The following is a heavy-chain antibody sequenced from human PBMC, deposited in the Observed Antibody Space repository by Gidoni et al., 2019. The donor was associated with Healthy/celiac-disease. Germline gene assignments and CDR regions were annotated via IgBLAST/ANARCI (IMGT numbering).Heavy chain of an antibody. D-gene: IGHD3-9*01. V-gene: IGHV3-23*01. Sequence: EVQLLESGGGLVQPGGSLRLSCAASGFTFSSYAMSWVRQAPGKGLEWVSAISGSGGSTYYADSVKGRFTISRDNSKNTLYLQMNSLRAEDTAVYYCAKAYDILTGYDRVPHYYGMDVWGQGTTVTVSS. CDR3: AKAYDILTGYDRVPHYYGMDV. J-gene: IGHJ6*02. CDR2: ISGSGGST. CDR1: GFTFSSYA.